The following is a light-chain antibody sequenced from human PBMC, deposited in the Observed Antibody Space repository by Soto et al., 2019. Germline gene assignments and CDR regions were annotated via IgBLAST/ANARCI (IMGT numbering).Light chain of an antibody. Sequence: IVLTQSPGTLSLSPGERATLSCRASQSVSSSALAWYQQKRGQAPRLLIHDASSRATGIPDRFSGSGSGTDFTLTISRLEPADFAVYYCKQYGSSPPTFGQGTKVDIK. CDR1: QSVSSSA. V-gene: IGKV3-20*01. CDR3: KQYGSSPPT. CDR2: DAS. J-gene: IGKJ1*01.